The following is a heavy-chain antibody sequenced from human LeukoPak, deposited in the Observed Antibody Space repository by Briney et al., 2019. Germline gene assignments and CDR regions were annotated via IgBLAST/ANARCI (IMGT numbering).Heavy chain of an antibody. V-gene: IGHV1-2*02. D-gene: IGHD3-22*01. J-gene: IGHJ3*02. CDR1: GYTFTGYY. Sequence: GASVKVSCKASGYTFTGYYMHWVRQAPGQGLEWMGWINPNSGGTNYAQKFQGRVTMTRDTSISTAYMELSRLRSDDTAVYYCARGSHYYYDSSGYLDWDAFDIWGQGTMVTVSS. CDR2: INPNSGGT. CDR3: ARGSHYYYDSSGYLDWDAFDI.